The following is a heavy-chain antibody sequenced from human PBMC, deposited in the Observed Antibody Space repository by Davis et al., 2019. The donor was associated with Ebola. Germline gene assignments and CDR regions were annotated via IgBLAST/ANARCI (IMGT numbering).Heavy chain of an antibody. D-gene: IGHD4-23*01. CDR3: AQQLGDYGGNALRY. CDR1: GFSFSSYA. Sequence: GESLKISCAASGFSFSSYAMHWVRQAPGKGLEWVSSISGSGGSTYYADSVKGRFTISRDDAKKSLYLQMDSLRAEDTAVYYCAQQLGDYGGNALRYWGQGTLVTVSS. CDR2: ISGSGGST. V-gene: IGHV3-48*04. J-gene: IGHJ4*02.